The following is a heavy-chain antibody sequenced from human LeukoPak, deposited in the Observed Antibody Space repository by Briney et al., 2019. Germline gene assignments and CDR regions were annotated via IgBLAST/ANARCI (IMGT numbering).Heavy chain of an antibody. Sequence: GGSLRLSCATYGFTFSSYAMNWIRQDPGRGLEWVSGFSGSGGTTYYADFVKGRFTISRDNSKNTLYLQMNSLRAEDTAVYYCANGNRCTSPNCLGYYYFYMDVWGKGTTVTVSS. CDR3: ANGNRCTSPNCLGYYYFYMDV. V-gene: IGHV3-23*01. CDR2: FSGSGGTT. CDR1: GFTFSSYA. J-gene: IGHJ6*03. D-gene: IGHD2-8*01.